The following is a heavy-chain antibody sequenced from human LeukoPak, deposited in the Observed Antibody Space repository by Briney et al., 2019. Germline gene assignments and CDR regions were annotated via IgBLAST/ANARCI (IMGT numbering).Heavy chain of an antibody. J-gene: IGHJ5*02. D-gene: IGHD2-2*01. CDR3: ARGGSYCSSTSCWGLSWFDP. CDR2: INPNSGGT. Sequence: ASVKVSCKASGYTFTRYYMHWGRQAPGQGLEWMGRINPNSGGTNYAQKFQGRVTITSDTSISTAYMELSRLRSDDAAVYYCARGGSYCSSTSCWGLSWFDPWGEGTLVTVSS. V-gene: IGHV1-2*06. CDR1: GYTFTRYY.